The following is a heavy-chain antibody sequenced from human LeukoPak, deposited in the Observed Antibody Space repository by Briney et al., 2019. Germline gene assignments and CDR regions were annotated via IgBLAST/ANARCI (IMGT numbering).Heavy chain of an antibody. CDR3: ARVRLQSSPHWFDP. D-gene: IGHD4-11*01. V-gene: IGHV4-31*03. J-gene: IGHJ5*02. CDR2: IYYSGST. CDR1: GDSISSGGYY. Sequence: ASETLSLTCTVSGDSISSGGYYWSWIRQHPGKGLEWIGYIYYSGSTYYSPSLTSRVFISIDTSNNQFSLKLSSITVADTAVYYCARVRLQSSPHWFDPWGQGTLVTVSS.